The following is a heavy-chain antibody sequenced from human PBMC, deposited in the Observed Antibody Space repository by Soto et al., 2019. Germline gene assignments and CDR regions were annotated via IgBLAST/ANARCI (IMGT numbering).Heavy chain of an antibody. J-gene: IGHJ3*02. V-gene: IGHV3-33*01. D-gene: IGHD5-12*01. Sequence: PGGSLRLSCAASGFTFSSYGMYWVRQAPGKGLEWVAVIWYDGSNKYYADSVKGRFTISRDNSKNTLYLQMNSLRAEDTAVYYCARRLYSGYDTISHDAFDIWGQGTMVTVSS. CDR1: GFTFSSYG. CDR2: IWYDGSNK. CDR3: ARRLYSGYDTISHDAFDI.